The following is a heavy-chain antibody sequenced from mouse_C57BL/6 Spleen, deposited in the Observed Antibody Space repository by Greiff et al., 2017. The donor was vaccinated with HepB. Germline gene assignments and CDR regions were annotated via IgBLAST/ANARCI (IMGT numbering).Heavy chain of an antibody. CDR3: ARGVGRDYAMDY. CDR1: GFTFSSYA. Sequence: EVMLVESGGGLVKPGGSLKLSCAASGFTFSSYAMSWVRQTPEKRLEWVATISDGGSYTYYPDNVKGRFTISRDNAKNNLYLQMSQLKSEDTAMYYCARGVGRDYAMDYWGQGTSVTVSS. V-gene: IGHV5-4*03. CDR2: ISDGGSYT. J-gene: IGHJ4*01.